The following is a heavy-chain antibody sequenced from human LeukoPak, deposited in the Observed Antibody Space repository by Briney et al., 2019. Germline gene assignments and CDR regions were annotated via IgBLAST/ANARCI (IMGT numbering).Heavy chain of an antibody. CDR2: IYYSGST. Sequence: SQTLSLTCTVSGGSISSGDYYWSWIRQPPGKGLEWIGYIYYSGSTYYNPSLKSRVTISVDTSKNQFSLKLSSVTAADTAVYYGAKYQLQYVDWFDPWGQGPLVTVSP. J-gene: IGHJ5*02. D-gene: IGHD2-2*02. V-gene: IGHV4-30-4*08. CDR3: AKYQLQYVDWFDP. CDR1: GGSISSGDYY.